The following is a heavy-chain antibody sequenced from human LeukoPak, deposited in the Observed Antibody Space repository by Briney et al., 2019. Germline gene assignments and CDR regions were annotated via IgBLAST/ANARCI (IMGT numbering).Heavy chain of an antibody. V-gene: IGHV3-23*01. CDR1: EFTFTSYA. Sequence: GGSLRLSCAASEFTFTSYAMTWVRQAPGKGLEWVSSITGSGGTTYYADSVKGRLTISRDNSKNTLYLQMYSLRAEDTAVYYCATSTVHLWTDWYFDLWGPGTLVTVS. CDR3: ATSTVHLWTDWYFDL. D-gene: IGHD5-18*01. J-gene: IGHJ2*01. CDR2: ITGSGGTT.